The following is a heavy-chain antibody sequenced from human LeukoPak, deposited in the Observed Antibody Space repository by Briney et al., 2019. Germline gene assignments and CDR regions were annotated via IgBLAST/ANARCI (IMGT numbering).Heavy chain of an antibody. J-gene: IGHJ4*02. CDR2: ISSDGSSK. D-gene: IGHD6-6*01. CDR3: ARYSSSSGILDY. Sequence: GSSLKLSCAASGFTFSSYGMHWVRQAPGKGLEWVAVISSDGSSKQSADSVKGRFTISRDNSKNTLYLQMNSLRAEDTAVYYCARYSSSSGILDYWGQGTLVTVSS. V-gene: IGHV3-30*03. CDR1: GFTFSSYG.